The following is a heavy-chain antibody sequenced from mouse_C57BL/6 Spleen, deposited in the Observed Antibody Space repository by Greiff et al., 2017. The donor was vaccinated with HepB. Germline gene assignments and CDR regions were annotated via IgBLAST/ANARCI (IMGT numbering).Heavy chain of an antibody. J-gene: IGHJ4*01. CDR1: GYSFTDYN. D-gene: IGHD2-4*01. CDR3: ASWDYDVGYAMDY. Sequence: EVKLVESGPELVKPGASVKISCKASGYSFTDYNMNWVKQSNGKSLEWIGVINPNYGTSSYNQKFKGKATLTVDQSSSTAYMQLNSLTSEDSAVYYCASWDYDVGYAMDYWGQGTSVTVSS. V-gene: IGHV1-39*01. CDR2: INPNYGTS.